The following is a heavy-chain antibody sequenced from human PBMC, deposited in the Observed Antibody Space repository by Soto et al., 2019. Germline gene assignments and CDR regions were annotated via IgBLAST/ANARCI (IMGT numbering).Heavy chain of an antibody. CDR3: ARGGSSGWSNHGNWFDP. D-gene: IGHD6-19*01. V-gene: IGHV1-3*01. Sequence: ASVKVSCKASGYTFTSSRISWGRQAPGQRLEWMGWINAGNGNTKYSQKFQGRVTITRDTSASTAYMELSSLRSEDTAVYYCARGGSSGWSNHGNWFDPWGQGTLVTVSS. CDR1: GYTFTSSR. CDR2: INAGNGNT. J-gene: IGHJ5*02.